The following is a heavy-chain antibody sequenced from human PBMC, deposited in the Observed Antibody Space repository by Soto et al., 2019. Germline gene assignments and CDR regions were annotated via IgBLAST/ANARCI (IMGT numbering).Heavy chain of an antibody. V-gene: IGHV3-74*01. Sequence: EVQLVESGGGLVQPGESLRLSCVASGFTFSTYWMHWVRQAPGKGLMWVSHISGDESTTNYADSVKGRFTISRDNAKNTLDLQMSSVRAEDTAVYYCSRGLGRADPDYWGQGILFTVSS. CDR2: ISGDESTT. CDR1: GFTFSTYW. J-gene: IGHJ4*02. D-gene: IGHD1-26*01. CDR3: SRGLGRADPDY.